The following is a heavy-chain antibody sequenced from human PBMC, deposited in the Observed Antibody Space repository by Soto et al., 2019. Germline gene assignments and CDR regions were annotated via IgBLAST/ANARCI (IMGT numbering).Heavy chain of an antibody. D-gene: IGHD1-26*01. J-gene: IGHJ4*02. CDR3: ARREIQGPIDY. CDR2: IYYSGTT. V-gene: IGHV4-28*01. Sequence: PSEILSLTCAVSGYSISSSNLWGWIRQPPGKGLEWIGYIYYSGTTYYNPSLKSRVTMSVDTSKNQFSLKLTSVTAVDTAVYYCARREIQGPIDYWGQGTLVTVSS. CDR1: GYSISSSNL.